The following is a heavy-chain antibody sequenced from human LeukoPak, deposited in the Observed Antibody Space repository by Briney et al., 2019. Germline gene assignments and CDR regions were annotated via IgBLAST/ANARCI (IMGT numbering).Heavy chain of an antibody. CDR2: ISSSNSYI. J-gene: IGHJ4*02. Sequence: GGSLRLSCAASGFTFSTYSMNWVRQAPGKGLEWVSSISSSNSYIYYADSVKGRFTISRDNAKNSLYLQMNSLRAEDTAVYYCARDVEMATTSTFDYWGQGTLVTVSS. CDR3: ARDVEMATTSTFDY. CDR1: GFTFSTYS. D-gene: IGHD5-24*01. V-gene: IGHV3-21*04.